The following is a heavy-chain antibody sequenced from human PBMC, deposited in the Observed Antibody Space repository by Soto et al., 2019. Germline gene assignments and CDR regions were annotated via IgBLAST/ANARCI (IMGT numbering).Heavy chain of an antibody. J-gene: IGHJ4*02. Sequence: QVSLVESGGGVVQPGRSLRLSCVVSGFTFSTSVMHWVRQAPGKGAEWVAVIWDDGDTKYYADSVKGRFTISRDNSKNTVYLQINSLRAVVTAVYYCARDKGFYDHVWGSYRSAFDYWGRGTLVAVSS. CDR1: GFTFSTSV. CDR2: IWDDGDTK. V-gene: IGHV3-33*01. D-gene: IGHD3-16*02. CDR3: ARDKGFYDHVWGSYRSAFDY.